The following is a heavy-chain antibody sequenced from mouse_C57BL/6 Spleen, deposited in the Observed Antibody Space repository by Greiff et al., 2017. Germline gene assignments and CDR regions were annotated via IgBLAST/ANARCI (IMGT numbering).Heavy chain of an antibody. CDR2: IYPSDSET. V-gene: IGHV1-61*01. CDR1: GYTFTSYW. J-gene: IGHJ1*03. Sequence: QVQLQQPGAELVRPGSSVKLSCKASGYTFTSYWMDWVKQRPGQGLEWIGNIYPSDSETHYNQKFKDKATLTVDKYSSTAYMQLRSLTSADSAVYYCARDAGKWYFDVWGTGTTVTVSS. CDR3: ARDAGKWYFDV.